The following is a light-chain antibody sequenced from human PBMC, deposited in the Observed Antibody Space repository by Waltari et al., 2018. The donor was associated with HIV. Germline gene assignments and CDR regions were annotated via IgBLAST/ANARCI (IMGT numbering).Light chain of an antibody. CDR1: SSNIGSNA. CDR2: ANN. V-gene: IGLV1-44*01. J-gene: IGLJ3*02. CDR3: AAWDDSLNDWL. Sequence: QSVLTQPPSASGTPGQRVTISCSGSSSNIGSNAVNWYQQLPGTAPKLLIYANNQRPSGVPDRFSGSKSDTSASLAISGLQSEDEADFYCAAWDDSLNDWLFGGGTKLTVL.